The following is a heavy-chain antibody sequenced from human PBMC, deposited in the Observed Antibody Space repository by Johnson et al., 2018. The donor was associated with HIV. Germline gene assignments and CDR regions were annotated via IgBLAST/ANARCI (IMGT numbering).Heavy chain of an antibody. J-gene: IGHJ3*02. CDR1: GFTFSSYA. D-gene: IGHD3-22*01. V-gene: IGHV3-30*09. CDR2: ISYDGSNK. Sequence: QVQLVESGGGVVQPGRSLRLSCAASGFTFSSYAMHWVRQAPGKGLEWVAVISYDGSNKNYADSVKGRFAFSRDNSKNTLYLQMNSLRAEDTAVYYCARADWGHDSSAFDAFDIWGQGTMVTVSS. CDR3: ARADWGHDSSAFDAFDI.